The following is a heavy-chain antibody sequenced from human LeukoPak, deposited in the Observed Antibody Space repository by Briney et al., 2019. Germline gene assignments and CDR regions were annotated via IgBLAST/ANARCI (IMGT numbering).Heavy chain of an antibody. CDR2: INPNSGGT. CDR3: ARAGSRYCSGGSCYGWFDP. J-gene: IGHJ5*02. D-gene: IGHD2-15*01. V-gene: IGHV1-2*04. Sequence: GASVKVSCKASGYTFTGYYMHWVRQAPGQGLEWMGWINPNSGGTNYAQKFQGWVTMTRDTSISTACMELSRLRSDDTAVYYCARAGSRYCSGGSCYGWFDPWGQGTLVTVSS. CDR1: GYTFTGYY.